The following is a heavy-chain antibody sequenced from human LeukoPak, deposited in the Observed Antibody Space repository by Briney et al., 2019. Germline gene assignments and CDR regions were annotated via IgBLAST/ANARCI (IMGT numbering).Heavy chain of an antibody. CDR2: ISGSGGST. V-gene: IGHV3-23*01. Sequence: GGSLRLSCAASGFTFSSYAMTWVRQAPGKGLEWVSAISGSGGSTYYADSVKARFTISRDNSKNTLYLQMNSLRAEDTAVYYCAKAGSWVNTYFDYWGLGTLVTVSS. J-gene: IGHJ4*02. D-gene: IGHD3-22*01. CDR1: GFTFSSYA. CDR3: AKAGSWVNTYFDY.